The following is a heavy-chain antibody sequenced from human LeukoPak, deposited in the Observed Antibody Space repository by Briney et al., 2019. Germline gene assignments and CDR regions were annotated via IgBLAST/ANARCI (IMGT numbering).Heavy chain of an antibody. J-gene: IGHJ4*02. CDR1: GFTVSSNY. CDR2: IYSGGST. D-gene: IGHD1-26*01. Sequence: PGGSLRLSCAASGFTVSSNYMSWVRQAPGKGLEWVSVIYSGGSTYYADSVKGRFTISRDNSKNTLYLQMNSLRAEDTAVYYCASGSGSYYVFLGYWGQGTLVTVSS. CDR3: ASGSGSYYVFLGY. V-gene: IGHV3-53*01.